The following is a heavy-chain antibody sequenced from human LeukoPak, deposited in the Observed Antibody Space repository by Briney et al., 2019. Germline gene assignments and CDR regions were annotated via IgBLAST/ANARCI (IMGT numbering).Heavy chain of an antibody. CDR3: ARHLIVVVPAAIWWFDP. V-gene: IGHV4-39*01. J-gene: IGHJ5*02. CDR2: IYYSGST. CDR1: GGSISSSSYY. Sequence: SETLSLTCTVSGGSISSSSYYWGWIRQPPGKGLEWIGSIYYSGSTYYNPSLKSRVTISVDTSKNQFSLKLSSVTAADTAAYYCARHLIVVVPAAIWWFDPWGQGTLVTVSS. D-gene: IGHD2-2*01.